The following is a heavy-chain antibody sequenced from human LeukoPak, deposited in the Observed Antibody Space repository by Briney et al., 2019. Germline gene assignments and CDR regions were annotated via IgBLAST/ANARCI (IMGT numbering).Heavy chain of an antibody. CDR3: ARGRVSTVTTSVSPLFDY. J-gene: IGHJ4*02. V-gene: IGHV4-34*01. CDR1: GGSFSGYY. D-gene: IGHD4-17*01. Sequence: PSETLSLTCAVYGGSFSGYYWSWIRQPPGKGLEWIGEINHSGSTNYNPSLKSRVTISVDTSKNQFSLKLSSVTAADTAVHYCARGRVSTVTTSVSPLFDYWGQGTLVTVSS. CDR2: INHSGST.